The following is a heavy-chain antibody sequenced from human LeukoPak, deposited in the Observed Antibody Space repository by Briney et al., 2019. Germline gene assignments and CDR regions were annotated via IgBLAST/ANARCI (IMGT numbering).Heavy chain of an antibody. V-gene: IGHV3-23*01. J-gene: IGHJ4*02. D-gene: IGHD3-10*01. Sequence: GGSLRLSCAASGFTFSSYSMNWVRQAPGNGLEWVSAISGSGGSTYYADSVKGRFTISRDNPKNTLYLQMNSLRAEDTAVYFCAKRGVVIRVFLVGFHKEAYYFDSWGQGALVTVSS. CDR2: ISGSGGST. CDR3: AKRGVVIRVFLVGFHKEAYYFDS. CDR1: GFTFSSYS.